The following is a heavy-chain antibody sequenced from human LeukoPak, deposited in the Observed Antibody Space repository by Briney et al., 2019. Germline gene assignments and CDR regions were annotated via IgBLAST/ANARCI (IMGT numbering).Heavy chain of an antibody. Sequence: GGSLRLSCAASGFTFSSYAMSWVRQAPGKGLEWVSGISGSGGSTYYADSVKGRFTISRDNSKNTLYLQMNSLRAEDTAVYYCAKWKTDSSGWFDNWGQGTLVTVSS. CDR2: ISGSGGST. V-gene: IGHV3-23*01. J-gene: IGHJ4*02. CDR3: AKWKTDSSGWFDN. D-gene: IGHD6-19*01. CDR1: GFTFSSYA.